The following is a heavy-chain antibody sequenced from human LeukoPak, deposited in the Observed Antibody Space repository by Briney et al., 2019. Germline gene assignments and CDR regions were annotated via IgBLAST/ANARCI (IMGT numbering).Heavy chain of an antibody. CDR3: AKNGDRGAYCTGGTCYPYFYYYMDV. CDR2: ISGSGGNT. V-gene: IGHV3-23*01. CDR1: GFTFSSYA. Sequence: GGSLRLSCAASGFTFSSYAMNWVRQAPGKGLEWVSSISGSGGNTYYADSVKGRFTISRDNSKNTLYLQMNSLRAEDTAIYYCAKNGDRGAYCTGGTCYPYFYYYMDVWGKGTTVTI. D-gene: IGHD2-15*01. J-gene: IGHJ6*03.